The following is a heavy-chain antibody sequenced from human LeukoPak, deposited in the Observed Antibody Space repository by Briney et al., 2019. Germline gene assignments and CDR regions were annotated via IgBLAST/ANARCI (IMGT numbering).Heavy chain of an antibody. CDR3: AADRGSYYLDY. Sequence: GASVKVSCKASGYTFTGYYIHWVRQALGQGLEWMGWINPNNGGTNYAQKFQGRVTITADESTSTAYMELSSLRSEDTAVYYCAADRGSYYLDYWGQGTLVTVSS. J-gene: IGHJ4*02. V-gene: IGHV1-2*02. CDR2: INPNNGGT. CDR1: GYTFTGYY. D-gene: IGHD1-26*01.